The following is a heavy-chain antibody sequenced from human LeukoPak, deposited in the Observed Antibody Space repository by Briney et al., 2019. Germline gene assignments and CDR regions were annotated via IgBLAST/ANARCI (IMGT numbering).Heavy chain of an antibody. CDR1: GFIFSSYS. D-gene: IGHD2-2*03. CDR2: ISSSSSYI. CDR3: ARESGYCSSTSCHDAFDI. V-gene: IGHV3-21*01. Sequence: GGSLRLSCAASGFIFSSYSMNWVRQAPRKGLEWVSSISSSSSYIYYADSVKGRFTISRDNAKNSLYLQMNSLRAEDTAVYYCARESGYCSSTSCHDAFDIWGQGTMVTVSS. J-gene: IGHJ3*02.